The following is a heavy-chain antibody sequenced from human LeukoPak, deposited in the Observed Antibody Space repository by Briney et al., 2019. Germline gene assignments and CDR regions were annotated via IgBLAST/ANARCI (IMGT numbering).Heavy chain of an antibody. J-gene: IGHJ4*02. Sequence: PSETLSLTCTVSGGSISSYYWSWIRQPAGKGLEWIGYIYYSGSTNYNPSLKSRVTISVDTSKNQFSLKLSSVTAADTAVYYCASREIVGASTFAYWGQGTLVTVSS. V-gene: IGHV4-59*01. CDR1: GGSISSYY. CDR3: ASREIVGASTFAY. CDR2: IYYSGST. D-gene: IGHD1-26*01.